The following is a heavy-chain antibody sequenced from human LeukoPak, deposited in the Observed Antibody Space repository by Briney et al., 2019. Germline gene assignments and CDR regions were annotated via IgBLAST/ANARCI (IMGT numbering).Heavy chain of an antibody. V-gene: IGHV1-2*02. D-gene: IGHD2-2*01. CDR2: INPNSGGT. CDR3: ARGTSPRGYCSSTSCYEIWFDP. CDR1: GYTFTGYY. Sequence: ASVKVSCKASGYTFTGYYMHWVRQAPGQGLEWMGWINPNSGGTNYAQKFQGRFTMTRDTSISTAYMELSRLRSDDTAVYYCARGTSPRGYCSSTSCYEIWFDPWGQGTLVTVSS. J-gene: IGHJ5*02.